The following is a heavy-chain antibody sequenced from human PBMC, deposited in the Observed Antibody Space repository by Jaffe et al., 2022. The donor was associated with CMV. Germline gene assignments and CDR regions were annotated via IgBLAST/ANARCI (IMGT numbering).Heavy chain of an antibody. Sequence: QVQLVQSGAEVKKPGSSVKVSCKASGDIFSNYAISWVRQAPGQGLEWMGRIIPILGVANYAQKFQGRVTLTADKSTNTAYMEVSSLRSEDTAVYYCARAGRRGDGYSDYWGQGTLVTVSS. CDR1: GDIFSNYA. CDR3: ARAGRRGDGYSDY. J-gene: IGHJ4*02. V-gene: IGHV1-69*09. D-gene: IGHD3-10*01. CDR2: IIPILGVA.